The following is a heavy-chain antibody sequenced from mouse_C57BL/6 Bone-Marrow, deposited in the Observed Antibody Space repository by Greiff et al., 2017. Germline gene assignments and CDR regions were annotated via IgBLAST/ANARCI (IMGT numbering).Heavy chain of an antibody. D-gene: IGHD3-2*02. CDR2: IYPRDGST. CDR1: GYTFTSYD. V-gene: IGHV1-85*01. J-gene: IGHJ3*01. CDR3: ARQLRLTLAY. Sequence: VQLQESGPELVKPGASVKLSCKASGYTFTSYDINWVKQRPGQGLEWIGCIYPRDGSTKYNEKFKGKATLTVDTSSSTAYMELHSLTSEDSAVYFCARQLRLTLAYWGQGTLVTVSA.